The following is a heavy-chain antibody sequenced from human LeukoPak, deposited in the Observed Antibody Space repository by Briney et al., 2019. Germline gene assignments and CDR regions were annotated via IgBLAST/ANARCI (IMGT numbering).Heavy chain of an antibody. Sequence: GGSLRLSCVASGFPFSSYGMHWVRQAPGKGLEWISGISGSGASTYYADSVKGRFTISRDDSRNTLYLQMNSLRGDDTAVYYCAKDVGKWESLHFFDYWGQGTLVTVSS. CDR3: AKDVGKWESLHFFDY. J-gene: IGHJ4*02. CDR1: GFPFSSYG. CDR2: ISGSGAST. V-gene: IGHV3-23*01. D-gene: IGHD1-26*01.